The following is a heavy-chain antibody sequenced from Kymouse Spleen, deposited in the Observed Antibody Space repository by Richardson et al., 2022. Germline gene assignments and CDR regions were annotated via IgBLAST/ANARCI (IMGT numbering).Heavy chain of an antibody. CDR3: ARDLLLWFGELSNYYGMDV. CDR1: GFTFSSYS. D-gene: IGHD3-10*01. CDR2: ISSSSSYI. V-gene: IGHV3-21*03. J-gene: IGHJ6*02. Sequence: EVQLVESGGGLVKPGGSLRLSCAASGFTFSSYSMNWVRQAPGKGLEWVSSISSSSSYIYYADSVKGRFTISRDNAKNSLYLQMNSLRAEDTAVYYCARDLLLWFGELSNYYGMDVWGQGTTVTVSS.